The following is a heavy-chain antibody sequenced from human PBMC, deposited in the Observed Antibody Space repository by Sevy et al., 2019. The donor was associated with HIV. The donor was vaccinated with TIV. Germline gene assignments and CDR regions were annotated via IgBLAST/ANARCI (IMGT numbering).Heavy chain of an antibody. CDR2: MSGSGGDT. CDR1: GFTFSRYW. V-gene: IGHV3-23*01. D-gene: IGHD3-10*01. CDR3: AKDRVSGTYYTGDFDY. Sequence: GGSLRLSCAASGFTFSRYWMTWVRQAPGKGLEWVSVMSGSGGDTYYADSVKGRFTISRDNSNNTLYLQMNSLRAEDTAVYYCAKDRVSGTYYTGDFDYWGQGTLVTVSS. J-gene: IGHJ4*02.